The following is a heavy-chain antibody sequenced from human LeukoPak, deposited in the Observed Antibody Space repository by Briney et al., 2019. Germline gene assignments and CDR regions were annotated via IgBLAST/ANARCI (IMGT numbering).Heavy chain of an antibody. CDR1: GFTFSSYG. Sequence: GGSLRLSCAASGFTFSSYGMHWVRQAPGKGLEWVAFIRYDGSNKYYADSVKGRFTISRDNSKNTLYLQMNSLRAEDTAVYYCANQGRRGSSSWYPSFDYWGQGTLVTVSS. CDR2: IRYDGSNK. D-gene: IGHD6-13*01. V-gene: IGHV3-30*02. CDR3: ANQGRRGSSSWYPSFDY. J-gene: IGHJ4*02.